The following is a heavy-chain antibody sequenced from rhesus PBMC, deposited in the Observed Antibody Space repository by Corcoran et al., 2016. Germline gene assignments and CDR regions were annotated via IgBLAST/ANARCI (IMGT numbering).Heavy chain of an antibody. D-gene: IGHD4-29*01. CDR1: GGSISSTY. CDR2: IRSGGST. Sequence: QVQLQQWGEGLVKPSETLSLTCAVYGGSISSTYWRWIRQPPGKGLEWIGRIRSGGSTNYNPSLKSRVTISIDTSKNQFSLKLSSVTAADTAVYYCARGGGSTYFDYWGQGVLVTVSS. J-gene: IGHJ4*01. V-gene: IGHV4-160*01. CDR3: ARGGGSTYFDY.